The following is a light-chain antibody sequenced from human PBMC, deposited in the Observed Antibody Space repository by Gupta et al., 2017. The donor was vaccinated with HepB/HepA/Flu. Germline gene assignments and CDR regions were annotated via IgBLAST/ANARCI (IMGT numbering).Light chain of an antibody. CDR2: DAS. CDR1: QSVGPY. V-gene: IGKV3-11*01. Sequence: DNVLTQSPATLSLSPGERATLSCRATQSVGPYLAWYQHKPGQAPRLLIYDASNRAPGIPARFSGSGSGTDXTLTISXLEPEDFAVYYCQQRGNWPLFTFGXGTKVDIK. CDR3: QQRGNWPLFT. J-gene: IGKJ3*01.